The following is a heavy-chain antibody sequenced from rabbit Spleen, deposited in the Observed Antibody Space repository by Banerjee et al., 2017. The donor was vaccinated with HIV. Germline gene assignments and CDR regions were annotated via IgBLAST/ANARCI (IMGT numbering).Heavy chain of an antibody. J-gene: IGHJ4*01. CDR3: ARDLAGVIGWNFNL. V-gene: IGHV1S45*01. D-gene: IGHD4-1*01. Sequence: QQQLVESGGGLVKPGASLTLTCKASGFSFNNDYVMCWVRQAPGKGLEWIACIDAGSSGITFYANWAKGRFTMSKTSSTTVTLQMTSLTAADTATYFCARDLAGVIGWNFNLWGPGTLVTVS. CDR1: GFSFNNDYV. CDR2: IDAGSSGIT.